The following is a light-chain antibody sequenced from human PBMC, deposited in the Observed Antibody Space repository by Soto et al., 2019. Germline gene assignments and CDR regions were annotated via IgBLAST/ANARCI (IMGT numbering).Light chain of an antibody. J-gene: IGLJ2*01. CDR1: SSDVGGYNY. CDR2: DVS. CDR3: SSYTSSSTLEVV. Sequence: QSVLTQPASVSGSPGQSITISCTGTSSDVGGYNYVSWYQQHPVKAPKLMIYDVSNRPSGVSNRFSGSKSGNTASLTISGLQAEDEADYYCSSYTSSSTLEVVFGGGTKLTVL. V-gene: IGLV2-14*01.